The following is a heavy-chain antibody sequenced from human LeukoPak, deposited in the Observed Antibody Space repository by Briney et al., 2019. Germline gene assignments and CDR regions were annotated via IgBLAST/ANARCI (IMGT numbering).Heavy chain of an antibody. V-gene: IGHV1-69*13. CDR3: ARYFYGPHASYFDY. D-gene: IGHD4-17*01. J-gene: IGHJ4*02. Sequence: RASVKVSCKASGGTFSSYAISWVRQAPGQGLEWMGGIIPIFGTANYAQKFQGRVTITADESTSTAYMELSSLRSEDTAVYYCARYFYGPHASYFDYWGQGTLVTVSS. CDR1: GGTFSSYA. CDR2: IIPIFGTA.